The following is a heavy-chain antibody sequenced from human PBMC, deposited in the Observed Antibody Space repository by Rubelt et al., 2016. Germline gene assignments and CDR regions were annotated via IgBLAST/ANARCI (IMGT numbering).Heavy chain of an antibody. CDR1: GGSISSGNW. V-gene: IGHV4-4*02. Sequence: QVYLQESGPGLVKTSGTVSLTCAVSGGSISSGNWWSWVRQPPGKGLEWIGEIYHSGSTNYNPSLKSRVTLSLDTSKSQFPRGLGAVSAADTGVDFCASAGGSGPPPRWGPVTLVTVSS. J-gene: IGHJ4*02. D-gene: IGHD6-19*01. CDR2: IYHSGST. CDR3: ASAGGSGPPPR.